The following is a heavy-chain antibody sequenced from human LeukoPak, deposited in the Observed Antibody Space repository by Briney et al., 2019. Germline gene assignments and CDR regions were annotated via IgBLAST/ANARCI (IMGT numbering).Heavy chain of an antibody. V-gene: IGHV3-23*01. CDR1: GFTFSSYA. D-gene: IGHD3-9*01. CDR3: ARARAYYDILTGYPHETHYYGMDV. J-gene: IGHJ6*02. CDR2: ISGSGGST. Sequence: GGSLRLSCAASGFTFSSYAMNWVRQAPGKGLEWVSAISGSGGSTYYADSVKGRFTISRDNSKNTLYLQMNSLRAEDTAVYYCARARAYYDILTGYPHETHYYGMDVWGQGTTVTVSS.